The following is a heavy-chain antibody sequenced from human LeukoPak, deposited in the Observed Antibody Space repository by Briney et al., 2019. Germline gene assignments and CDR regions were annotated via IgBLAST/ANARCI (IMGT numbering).Heavy chain of an antibody. D-gene: IGHD6-13*01. J-gene: IGHJ6*03. V-gene: IGHV1-69*13. Sequence: SVKVSCKASGGTFSSYAISWVRQAPGQGLEWMGGIIPIFGTANYAQKFQGRVTITADESTSTAYMELSSLRSEDTAVYYCARDRRIAAAGTDPYYYYYYMDVRGKGTSVTVSS. CDR1: GGTFSSYA. CDR3: ARDRRIAAAGTDPYYYYYYMDV. CDR2: IIPIFGTA.